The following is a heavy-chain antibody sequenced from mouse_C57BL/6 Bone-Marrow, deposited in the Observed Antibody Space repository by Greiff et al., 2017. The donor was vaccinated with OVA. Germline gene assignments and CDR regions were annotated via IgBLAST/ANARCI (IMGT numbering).Heavy chain of an antibody. V-gene: IGHV14-3*01. D-gene: IGHD2-2*01. CDR1: GFNIKNTY. J-gene: IGHJ3*01. CDR2: IDPANGNT. Sequence: EVQGVESVAELVRPGASVKLSCTASGFNIKNTYMHWVKQRPEQGLEWIGRIDPANGNTKYAPKFQGKATITADTSSNTAYLQLSSLTSEDTAIYYCASGVRGYDAWFAYWGQGTLVTVSA. CDR3: ASGVRGYDAWFAY.